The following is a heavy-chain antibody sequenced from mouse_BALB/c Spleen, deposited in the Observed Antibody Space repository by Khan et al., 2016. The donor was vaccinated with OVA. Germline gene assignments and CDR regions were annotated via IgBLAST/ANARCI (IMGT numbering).Heavy chain of an antibody. CDR3: ARWFTY. Sequence: DVQLQESGPGLVKPSQSLSLTCTVTGYSITSDYAWNWIRQFPENKLEWMGYISYSGSTTYNPSLKRRISITRDTSKNQFFLQLNSVTTEDTATYYCARWFTYWGQGTLVTVSA. J-gene: IGHJ3*01. V-gene: IGHV3-2*02. CDR2: ISYSGST. CDR1: GYSITSDYA.